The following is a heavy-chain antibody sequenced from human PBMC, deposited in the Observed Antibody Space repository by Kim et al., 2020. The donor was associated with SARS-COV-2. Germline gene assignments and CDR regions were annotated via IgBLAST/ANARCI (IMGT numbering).Heavy chain of an antibody. CDR3: ASQVWGVFPLDY. CDR2: IYYTGST. Sequence: SETLSLTCNVSGGSISSSSYFWGWIRQPPGKGLEWIGSIYYTGSTYYNPSLKSRLTISVDTSKNQFSLKLNSVTAADTAVYYCASQVWGVFPLDYWGQGTLVTVSS. J-gene: IGHJ4*02. V-gene: IGHV4-39*07. D-gene: IGHD3-16*01. CDR1: GGSISSSSYF.